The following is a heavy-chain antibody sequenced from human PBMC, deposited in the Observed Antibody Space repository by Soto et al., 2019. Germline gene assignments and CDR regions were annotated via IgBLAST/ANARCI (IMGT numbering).Heavy chain of an antibody. CDR1: EFTFSSYA. D-gene: IGHD6-13*01. V-gene: IGHV3-23*01. CDR3: AKDHSSSGYEKAFDI. Sequence: EVQLLESGGGLVLPGGSLRLSCAASEFTFSSYAMSWVRQAPGKGLEWVSAISGSAGSTYYAESVKGRFSISRDNSKNTLHLQMNSLRAEDTAVYYCAKDHSSSGYEKAFDIWGQGTMVTVSS. J-gene: IGHJ3*02. CDR2: ISGSAGST.